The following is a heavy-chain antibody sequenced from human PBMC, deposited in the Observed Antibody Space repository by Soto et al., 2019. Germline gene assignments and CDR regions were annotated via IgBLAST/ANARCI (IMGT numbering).Heavy chain of an antibody. CDR2: IYYSGST. D-gene: IGHD4-4*01. Sequence: SETLSLTCTVSGGSISSYYWSWIRQPPGKGLEWIGYIYYSGSTNYNPSLKSRVTISVDTSKNQFSLKRSSVTAADTAVYYCARRAYINYYYYYMDVWGKGTTVTVSS. V-gene: IGHV4-59*01. J-gene: IGHJ6*03. CDR1: GGSISSYY. CDR3: ARRAYINYYYYYMDV.